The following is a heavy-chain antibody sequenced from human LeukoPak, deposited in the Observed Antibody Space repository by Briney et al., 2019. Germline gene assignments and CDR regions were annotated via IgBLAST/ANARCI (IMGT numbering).Heavy chain of an antibody. V-gene: IGHV3-7*03. CDR1: GFRFGSHW. J-gene: IGHJ6*02. Sequence: GSLRLSWAASGFRFGSHWINWVRQVPGRGPEWVANVNRDGSETYYLDSVKGRFTISKDNAKNSLYLQMNSLRAEDTALYHCARNNGMDVWGQGTTVTVSS. CDR3: ARNNGMDV. CDR2: VNRDGSET.